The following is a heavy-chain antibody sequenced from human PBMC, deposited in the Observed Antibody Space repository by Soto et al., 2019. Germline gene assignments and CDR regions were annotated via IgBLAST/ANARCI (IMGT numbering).Heavy chain of an antibody. J-gene: IGHJ6*03. CDR1: GGSISSYY. V-gene: IGHV4-59*01. CDR2: IYYSGST. D-gene: IGHD3-16*01. Sequence: SETLSLTCTVSGGSISSYYWSWIRQPPGKGLEWIGYIYYSGSTNYNPSLKSRVTISVDTSKNQFSLILSSVTAADTAVYYCARTFKGGNPYYYYYYMDVWGKGTTVTVSS. CDR3: ARTFKGGNPYYYYYYMDV.